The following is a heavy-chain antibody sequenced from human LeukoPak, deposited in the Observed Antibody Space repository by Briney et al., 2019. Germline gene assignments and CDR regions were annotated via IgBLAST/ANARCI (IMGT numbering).Heavy chain of an antibody. V-gene: IGHV1-18*01. CDR2: ISAYNGNT. CDR1: GYTFTSYG. Sequence: ASVKVSCKASGYTFTSYGISWVRQAPGQGLEWMGWISAYNGNTNYAQKLQGRVTMTTDTSTSTAYMELRSLRSDDTAVYYCARENYYDSSGPSRMAFDIWGQGTMVTVSS. CDR3: ARENYYDSSGPSRMAFDI. J-gene: IGHJ3*02. D-gene: IGHD3-22*01.